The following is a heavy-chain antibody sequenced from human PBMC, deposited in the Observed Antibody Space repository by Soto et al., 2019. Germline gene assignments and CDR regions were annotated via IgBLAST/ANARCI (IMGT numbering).Heavy chain of an antibody. CDR3: ARDRAPVTGWYFDF. CDR2: IYTGDTT. V-gene: IGHV3-66*01. D-gene: IGHD3-10*01. Sequence: EVQLVESGGDLVQPGGSLRLSCAASGLTVSSNYMSWVRQAPGKGLEWVSVIYTGDTTYYADSVKGRFTISRDNFKNTVYLQMNSLRAEDTAVYYCARDRAPVTGWYFDFWGRGTLVTVTS. J-gene: IGHJ2*01. CDR1: GLTVSSNY.